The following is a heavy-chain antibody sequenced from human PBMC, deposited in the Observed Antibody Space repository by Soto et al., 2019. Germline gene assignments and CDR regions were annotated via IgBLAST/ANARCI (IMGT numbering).Heavy chain of an antibody. J-gene: IGHJ5*02. CDR1: GGSFSGYY. D-gene: IGHD2-15*01. CDR3: ARVVAGWFDP. CDR2: INHSGST. V-gene: IGHV4-34*01. Sequence: QAQLQQWGAGLLKPSETLSLTCAVYGGSFSGYYWSWIRQPPGKGLEWIGEINHSGSTNYNPSLKSRVTISVDTSKNQFSLKLSSVTAADTAVYYCARVVAGWFDPWGQGTLVTVSS.